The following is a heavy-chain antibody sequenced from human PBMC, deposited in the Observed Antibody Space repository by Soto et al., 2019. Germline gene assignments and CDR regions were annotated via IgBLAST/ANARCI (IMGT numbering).Heavy chain of an antibody. CDR3: AKKDSIAARFGYFDY. J-gene: IGHJ4*02. D-gene: IGHD6-6*01. CDR1: GFTFSSYA. CDR2: ISGSGGST. Sequence: EVQLLESGGGLVQPGGSLRLSCAASGFTFSSYAMSWVRQAPGKGLEWVSAISGSGGSTYYADSVKGLFTISRDNSNNTRYLQINSLRAEDTAVYYCAKKDSIAARFGYFDYRGQGTLVTVSS. V-gene: IGHV3-23*01.